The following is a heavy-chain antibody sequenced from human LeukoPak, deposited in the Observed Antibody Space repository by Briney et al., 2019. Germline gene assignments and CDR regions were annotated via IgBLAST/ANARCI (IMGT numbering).Heavy chain of an antibody. J-gene: IGHJ6*02. CDR1: GFTFSSYW. CDR2: IDLDGTDK. Sequence: PGGPLRLSCAASGFTFSSYWMGWVRQAPGKGLEGVANIDLDGTDKSYVDSVKGRFTISRDNAKNSLYLQMNSLRAEDTAVYYCARGSVVVPAAISRYYYYYGMDVWGQGTTVTVSS. CDR3: ARGSVVVPAAISRYYYYYGMDV. D-gene: IGHD2-2*01. V-gene: IGHV3-7*02.